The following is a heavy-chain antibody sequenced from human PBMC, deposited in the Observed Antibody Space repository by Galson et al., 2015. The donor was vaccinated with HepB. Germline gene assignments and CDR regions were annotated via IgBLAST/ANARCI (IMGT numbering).Heavy chain of an antibody. CDR2: MYYSGST. CDR3: ARGDRDEGYSSSWYGVRIDY. Sequence: TLSLTCTVSGGSISSYYLIWIRQPPGKGLEWIGYMYYSGSTNYNPSLKSRVTISIDTSKNQFSLKLSSVTAADTAVYYCARGDRDEGYSSSWYGVRIDYWGQGTLVTVSS. J-gene: IGHJ4*02. D-gene: IGHD6-13*01. CDR1: GGSISSYY. V-gene: IGHV4-59*01.